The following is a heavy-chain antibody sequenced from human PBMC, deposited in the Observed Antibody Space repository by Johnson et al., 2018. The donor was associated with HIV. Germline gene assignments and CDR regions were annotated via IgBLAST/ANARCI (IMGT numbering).Heavy chain of an antibody. CDR2: ISGSGGST. CDR1: GFTFTYYA. Sequence: VQLVESGGGLVQPGGSLRLSCAASGFTFTYYAMSWVRQAPGKGLEWVSGISGSGGSTYYADSVKGRFTISGDNSKNTLYLQMNSLRAEDTAVYYCARGSYYDSSGDAFDIWGQGTMVTVSS. D-gene: IGHD3-22*01. V-gene: IGHV3-23*04. CDR3: ARGSYYDSSGDAFDI. J-gene: IGHJ3*02.